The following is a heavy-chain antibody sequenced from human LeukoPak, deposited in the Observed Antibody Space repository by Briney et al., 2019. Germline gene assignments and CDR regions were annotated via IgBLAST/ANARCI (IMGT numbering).Heavy chain of an antibody. Sequence: GGSLRLSCAASRFTFSTYWMHWVRQAPGKGLVWVSRINSDGSSTVYADSVKGRFTISRDNAKNTLYLQMNSLRAEDTAVYYCAKDSSGWFDYWGQGTLVTVSS. D-gene: IGHD6-19*01. CDR3: AKDSSGWFDY. CDR2: INSDGSST. J-gene: IGHJ4*02. V-gene: IGHV3-74*01. CDR1: RFTFSTYW.